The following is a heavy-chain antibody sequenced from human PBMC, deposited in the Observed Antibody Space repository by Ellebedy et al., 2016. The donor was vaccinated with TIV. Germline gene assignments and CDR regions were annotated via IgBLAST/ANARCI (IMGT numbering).Heavy chain of an antibody. CDR2: ISGSGGST. V-gene: IGHV3-23*01. J-gene: IGHJ4*02. CDR3: RRQGWSSGWFFDY. CDR1: GFTFSSYA. D-gene: IGHD6-19*01. Sequence: GESLKISXAASGFTFSSYAMSWVRQAPGKGLEWVSAISGSGGSTYYADSVKGRFTISRDNSKNTLYLQMNSLRAEDTAVYYCRRQGWSSGWFFDYWGQGTLVTVSS.